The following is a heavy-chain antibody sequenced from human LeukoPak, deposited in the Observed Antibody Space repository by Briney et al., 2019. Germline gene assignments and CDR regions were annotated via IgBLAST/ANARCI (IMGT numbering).Heavy chain of an antibody. CDR1: GFTFSSYW. Sequence: QPGGSLRLSCAASGFTFSSYWMHWVRQAPGKGLLWVSRISADGSSTSYADSVKGRFTISRDNAENTLYLQMNSLRAEDTAVYYCAKGDLNVLASDYWGQGTLVTVSS. J-gene: IGHJ4*02. D-gene: IGHD3-16*01. CDR3: AKGDLNVLASDY. CDR2: ISADGSST. V-gene: IGHV3-74*01.